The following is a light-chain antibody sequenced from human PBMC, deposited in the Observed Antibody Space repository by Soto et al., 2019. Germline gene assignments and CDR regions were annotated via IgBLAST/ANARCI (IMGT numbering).Light chain of an antibody. J-gene: IGKJ4*01. V-gene: IGKV4-1*01. CDR3: QQYFSTPLT. CDR1: QSVLYRSNSKNY. Sequence: DIVMTQSPDSLSVSLGESATINCKSSQSVLYRSNSKNYLAWYQQKPGHPPKLLIYWASTRESGVPDRFSGSGSGTDFTLTISSLQAEDVAVYYCQQYFSTPLTFGGGTKVDIK. CDR2: WAS.